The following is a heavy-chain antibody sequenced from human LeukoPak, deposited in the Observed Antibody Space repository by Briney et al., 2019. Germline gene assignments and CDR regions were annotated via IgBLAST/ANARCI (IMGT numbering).Heavy chain of an antibody. Sequence: GGSLRLSCAASGFTFSSYAMSWVRQAPGKGLEWVSAISGSGGSTYYADSVKGRFTISRDNSKNTLYLQMNSLRAEDTAVYYCAKQYCSSTSCYRFDYWGQGTLVTVSS. CDR3: AKQYCSSTSCYRFDY. J-gene: IGHJ4*02. V-gene: IGHV3-23*01. D-gene: IGHD2-2*01. CDR1: GFTFSSYA. CDR2: ISGSGGST.